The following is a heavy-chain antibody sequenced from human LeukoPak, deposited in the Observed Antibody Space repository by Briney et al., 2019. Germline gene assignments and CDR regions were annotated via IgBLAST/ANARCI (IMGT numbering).Heavy chain of an antibody. CDR2: ISSSSSYI. Sequence: GGSLRLSCAASGFTFSSYSMNWVRQAPGKGLEWVSSISSSSSYIYYADSVKGRFTISRDNAKNSLYLQMNSLRAEDTAVCYCARSHDCSGGSCYPTLPSSFDYWGQGTLVTVSS. D-gene: IGHD2-15*01. J-gene: IGHJ4*02. V-gene: IGHV3-21*01. CDR3: ARSHDCSGGSCYPTLPSSFDY. CDR1: GFTFSSYS.